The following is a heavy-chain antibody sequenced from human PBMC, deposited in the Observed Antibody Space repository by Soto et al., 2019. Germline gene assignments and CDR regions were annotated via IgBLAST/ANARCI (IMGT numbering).Heavy chain of an antibody. Sequence: QVQLVESGGGVVQPGRSLRLSCAASGFTFSSYAMHWVRQAPGKGLEWVAVISYDGSNKYYADSVKGRFTISRDNSKNTLYLQMTSLRAEDTAVYYCARSFRGGADWFDAWGQGTLVTVSS. V-gene: IGHV3-30-3*01. CDR2: ISYDGSNK. CDR1: GFTFSSYA. D-gene: IGHD3-16*01. CDR3: ARSFRGGADWFDA. J-gene: IGHJ5*02.